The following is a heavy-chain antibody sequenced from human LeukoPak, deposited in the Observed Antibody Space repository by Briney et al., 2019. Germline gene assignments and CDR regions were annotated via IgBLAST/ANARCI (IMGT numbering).Heavy chain of an antibody. Sequence: SVKVSCKASGGTFSSYAISWVRQAPGQGLEWMGGIIPIFGTANYAQKFQGRVTITADESTSTAYMELSSLRSEDTAVYYCARAIYDSSGYYPYYFDCWGQGTLVTVSS. CDR3: ARAIYDSSGYYPYYFDC. D-gene: IGHD3-22*01. J-gene: IGHJ4*02. V-gene: IGHV1-69*13. CDR1: GGTFSSYA. CDR2: IIPIFGTA.